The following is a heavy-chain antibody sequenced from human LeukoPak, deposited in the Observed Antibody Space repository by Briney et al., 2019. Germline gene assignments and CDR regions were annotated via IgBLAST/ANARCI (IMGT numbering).Heavy chain of an antibody. Sequence: GRSLRLSCAASGFTFSSYAIHWVRQAPGKGLEWVAVISYDGTNKYYADSVKGRFTISRDNAKNTLYLQMNSLRAEDTAVYYCARLGGDCYDYWGQGTLVTVSS. J-gene: IGHJ4*02. V-gene: IGHV3-30*04. D-gene: IGHD2-21*01. CDR2: ISYDGTNK. CDR3: ARLGGDCYDY. CDR1: GFTFSSYA.